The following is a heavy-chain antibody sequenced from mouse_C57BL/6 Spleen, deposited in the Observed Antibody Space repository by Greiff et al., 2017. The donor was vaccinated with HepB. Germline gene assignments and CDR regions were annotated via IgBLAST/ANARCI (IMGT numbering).Heavy chain of an antibody. J-gene: IGHJ3*01. D-gene: IGHD2-2*01. CDR1: GYAFSSSW. CDR3: ASYYGYDGFAY. V-gene: IGHV1-82*01. CDR2: IYPGDGDT. Sequence: QVQLQQSGPELVKPGASVKISCKASGYAFSSSWMNWVKQRPGKGLEWIGRIYPGDGDTNYNGKFKGKATLTADKSSSTAYMQLSSLTSEDSAVYFCASYYGYDGFAYWGQGTLVTVSA.